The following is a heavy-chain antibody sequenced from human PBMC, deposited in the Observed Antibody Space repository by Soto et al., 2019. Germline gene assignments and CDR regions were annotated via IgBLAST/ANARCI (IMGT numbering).Heavy chain of an antibody. CDR3: ARDSYDSSGYFRGFDY. CDR2: IYYSGGT. J-gene: IGHJ4*02. CDR1: GGSISSYY. Sequence: SETLSLTCTVSGGSISSYYWSWIRQPPGKGLEWIGYIYYSGGTNYNPSLKSRVTISVDTSKNQFSLKLSSLTAADSAVYYCARDSYDSSGYFRGFDYWGQGALVTVSS. V-gene: IGHV4-59*01. D-gene: IGHD3-22*01.